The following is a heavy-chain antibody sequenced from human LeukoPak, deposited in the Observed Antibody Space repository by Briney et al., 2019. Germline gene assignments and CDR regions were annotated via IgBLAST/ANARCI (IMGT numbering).Heavy chain of an antibody. CDR2: ISDYNGNT. Sequence: ASVKVSFKASGYTFNSYAISWVRQAPGQGLEWMGWISDYNGNTNYAQKFQGRVTMTTDTSTGTAYMELRSLRSDDTAVYYCARETNHYGSGTYLYYFDYWGQGSLVTVSS. CDR1: GYTFNSYA. J-gene: IGHJ4*02. V-gene: IGHV1-18*01. D-gene: IGHD3-10*01. CDR3: ARETNHYGSGTYLYYFDY.